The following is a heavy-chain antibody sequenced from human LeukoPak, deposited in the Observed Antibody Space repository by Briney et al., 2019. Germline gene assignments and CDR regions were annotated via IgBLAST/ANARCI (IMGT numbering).Heavy chain of an antibody. Sequence: PAGLLVLSSAASGSPINSNYMSWGRPAAGEGLEWGALIYSGGSTYYADSVKGRFTISRDNSKNTLYLQMNSLRAEDTAVYYCARGTSGYYAPLDVFDIWGQGTMVTVSP. CDR2: IYSGGST. D-gene: IGHD3-3*01. J-gene: IGHJ3*02. CDR1: GSPINSNY. CDR3: ARGTSGYYAPLDVFDI. V-gene: IGHV3-53*01.